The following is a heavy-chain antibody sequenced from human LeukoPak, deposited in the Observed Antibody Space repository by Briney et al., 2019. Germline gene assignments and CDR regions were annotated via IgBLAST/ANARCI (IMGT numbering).Heavy chain of an antibody. CDR3: ARGPTYYYDSSGYYFFDY. CDR2: IYYSGST. CDR1: GGSISSYY. D-gene: IGHD3-22*01. J-gene: IGHJ4*02. V-gene: IGHV4-39*07. Sequence: SETLSLTCTASGGSISSYYWGWIRQPPGKGLEWIGSIYYSGSTYYNPSLKSRVTISVDTSKNQFSLKLSSVTAADTAVYYCARGPTYYYDSSGYYFFDYWGQGTLVTVSS.